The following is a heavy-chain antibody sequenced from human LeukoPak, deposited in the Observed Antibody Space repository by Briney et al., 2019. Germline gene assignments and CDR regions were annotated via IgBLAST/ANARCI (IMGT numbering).Heavy chain of an antibody. CDR2: IQHDGSHK. CDR3: AREGGSCYDY. J-gene: IGHJ4*02. Sequence: GGSLRLSCVVSGFTFTSHGMHWIRQAPDKGLEWVAFIQHDGSHKYHADSVKGRFTISRDNSKNTLYLQMNSLRAEDTAVYYCAREGGSCYDYWGQGTLVTVSS. V-gene: IGHV3-30*02. D-gene: IGHD2-15*01. CDR1: GFTFTSHG.